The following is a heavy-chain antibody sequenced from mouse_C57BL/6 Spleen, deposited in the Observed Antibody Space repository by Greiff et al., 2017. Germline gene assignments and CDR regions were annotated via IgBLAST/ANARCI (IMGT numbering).Heavy chain of an antibody. CDR3: ARIYGIYYFDY. CDR2: ISYDGSN. V-gene: IGHV3-6*01. D-gene: IGHD2-1*01. J-gene: IGHJ2*01. Sequence: EVQVVESGPGLVKPSQSLSLTCSVTGYSITSGYYWNWIRQFPGNKLEWMGYISYDGSNNYNPSLKNRISITRDTSKNQFFLKLNSVTTEDTATYYCARIYGIYYFDYWGQGTTLTVSS. CDR1: GYSITSGYY.